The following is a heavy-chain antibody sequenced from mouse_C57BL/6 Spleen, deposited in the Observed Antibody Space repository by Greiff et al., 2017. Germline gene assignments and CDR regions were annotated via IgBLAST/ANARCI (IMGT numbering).Heavy chain of an antibody. D-gene: IGHD1-1*01. CDR3: ARKLITTVVFDY. Sequence: VQLQESGAELVKPGASVKISCKASGYAFSSYWMNWVKQRPGKGLEWIGQIYPGDGDTNYNGKFKGKATLTADKSSSTAYMQLSSLTSEDSAVYFCARKLITTVVFDYWGQGTTLTVSS. CDR1: GYAFSSYW. J-gene: IGHJ2*01. CDR2: IYPGDGDT. V-gene: IGHV1-80*01.